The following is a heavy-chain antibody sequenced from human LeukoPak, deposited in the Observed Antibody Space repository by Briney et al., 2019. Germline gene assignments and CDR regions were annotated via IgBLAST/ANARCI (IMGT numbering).Heavy chain of an antibody. D-gene: IGHD3-10*01. Sequence: PSETLSLTCTVSGGSISSYYWSWIRQPAGKGLEWIGYIYYSGNTNYNPSLKSRVTISVDTSKNQFSLKLSSVTAADTAVYYCARHGSYRYYFDYWGQGTLVTVSS. CDR1: GGSISSYY. V-gene: IGHV4-59*08. J-gene: IGHJ4*02. CDR2: IYYSGNT. CDR3: ARHGSYRYYFDY.